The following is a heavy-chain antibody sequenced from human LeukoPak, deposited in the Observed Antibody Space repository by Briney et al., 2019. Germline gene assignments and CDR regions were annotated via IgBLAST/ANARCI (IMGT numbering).Heavy chain of an antibody. V-gene: IGHV3-23*01. Sequence: GGSLRLSCAASGFTSSSYAMSWVRQAPGKGLEWVSAISGSGGSTYYADSVKGRFTISRDNSKNTLYLQMNSLRAEDTAVYYCAKKPGIAVAGEGYFDYWGQGTLVTVSS. D-gene: IGHD6-19*01. CDR2: ISGSGGST. CDR3: AKKPGIAVAGEGYFDY. CDR1: GFTSSSYA. J-gene: IGHJ4*02.